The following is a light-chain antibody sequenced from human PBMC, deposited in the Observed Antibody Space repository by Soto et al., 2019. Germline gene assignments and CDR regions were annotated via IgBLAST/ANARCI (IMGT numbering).Light chain of an antibody. Sequence: DIQMTQSPSSLSASVGDRVTITCRASQNIGRWLAWYQQKPGKAPKLMIYDASTLISGVPSRFSGSGSGTEFTLTISSLQPDDFTTYCYRHYNVQPPAPFGQGTDVDIK. CDR1: QNIGRW. V-gene: IGKV1-5*01. J-gene: IGKJ1*01. CDR2: DAS. CDR3: RHYNVQPPAP.